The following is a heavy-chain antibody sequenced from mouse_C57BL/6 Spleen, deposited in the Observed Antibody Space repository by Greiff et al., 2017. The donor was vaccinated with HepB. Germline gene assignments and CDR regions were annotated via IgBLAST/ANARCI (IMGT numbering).Heavy chain of an antibody. CDR1: GYTFTSYG. Sequence: VQGVESGAELARPGASVKLSCKASGYTFTSYGISWVKQRTGQGLEWIGEIYPRSGNTYYNEKFKGKATLTADKSSSTAYMELRSLTSEDSAVYFCAREDDGYLYAMDYWGQGTSVTVSS. D-gene: IGHD2-3*01. CDR2: IYPRSGNT. J-gene: IGHJ4*01. V-gene: IGHV1-81*01. CDR3: AREDDGYLYAMDY.